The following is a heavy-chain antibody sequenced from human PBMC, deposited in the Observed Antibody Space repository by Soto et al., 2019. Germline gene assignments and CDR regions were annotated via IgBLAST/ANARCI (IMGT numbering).Heavy chain of an antibody. CDR2: INHIGST. V-gene: IGHV4-34*01. Sequence: QVQLQQWGAGLLKPSETLSLTCAVYGGSFSGYYWSWIRQPPGKGLEWVGEINHIGSTNYNPSLKSRVTISVDTSKNQFSLKLSSVTAAATAVYYCARGLSYYYDSSGYYYGYWGQGTLVTVSS. CDR1: GGSFSGYY. D-gene: IGHD3-22*01. CDR3: ARGLSYYYDSSGYYYGY. J-gene: IGHJ4*02.